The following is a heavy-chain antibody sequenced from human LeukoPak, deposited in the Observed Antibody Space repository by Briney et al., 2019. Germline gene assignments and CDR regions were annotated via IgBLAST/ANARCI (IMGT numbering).Heavy chain of an antibody. D-gene: IGHD2-2*02. J-gene: IGHJ4*02. CDR2: IDPDSGGT. CDR3: ARVPGPYTTSRFDF. V-gene: IGHV1-2*02. Sequence: ASVRASCKTSGYTLTGYYLHWVRQAPGQRPEWRGRIDPDSGGTHYGQKFQGTVTLTRDTSITTVYMELSGLTSDDTAVYYCARVPGPYTTSRFDFWGQGTLVTVSS. CDR1: GYTLTGYY.